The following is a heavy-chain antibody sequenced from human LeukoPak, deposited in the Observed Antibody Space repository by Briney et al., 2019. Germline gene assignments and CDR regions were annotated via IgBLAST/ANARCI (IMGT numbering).Heavy chain of an antibody. CDR2: IYDSGST. V-gene: IGHV4-31*03. CDR3: AREAHSDYGDYVKGIGY. D-gene: IGHD4-17*01. CDR1: GGSMSSGGYY. Sequence: SETLSLTCTVSGGSMSSGGYYWSWIRQHPGKGLEWIGYIYDSGSTYYNPSLKSRVTISVDTSKNQFSLKLSSVTAADTAVYYCAREAHSDYGDYVKGIGYWGQGTLVTVSS. J-gene: IGHJ4*02.